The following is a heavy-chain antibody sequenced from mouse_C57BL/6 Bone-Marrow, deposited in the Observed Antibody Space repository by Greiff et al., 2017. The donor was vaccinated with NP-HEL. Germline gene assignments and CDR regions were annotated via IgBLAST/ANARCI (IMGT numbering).Heavy chain of an antibody. Sequence: VQLQQSGPELVKPGASVKIPCKASGYTFTDYNMDWVKQSHGKSLEWIGDINPNNSGTIYNQKFKGKATLTVDKSSSTAYMELRSLTSEDTAVYYCARRSNSFDYWGQGTTLTVSS. J-gene: IGHJ2*01. D-gene: IGHD5-1*01. CDR3: ARRSNSFDY. CDR2: INPNNSGT. CDR1: GYTFTDYN. V-gene: IGHV1-18*01.